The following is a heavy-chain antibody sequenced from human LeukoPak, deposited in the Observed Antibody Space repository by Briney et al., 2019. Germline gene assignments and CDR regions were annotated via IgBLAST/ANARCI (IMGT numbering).Heavy chain of an antibody. D-gene: IGHD2-2*01. CDR2: INHSGST. V-gene: IGHV4-30-4*08. J-gene: IGHJ4*02. Sequence: SQTLSLTCTVSGGSISSGDYYWSWIRQPPGKGLEWIGEINHSGSTNYNPSLKSRVTISVDTSKNQFSLKLSSVTAADTAVYYCARGWSHQLLRRFDYWGQGTLVTVSS. CDR3: ARGWSHQLLRRFDY. CDR1: GGSISSGDYY.